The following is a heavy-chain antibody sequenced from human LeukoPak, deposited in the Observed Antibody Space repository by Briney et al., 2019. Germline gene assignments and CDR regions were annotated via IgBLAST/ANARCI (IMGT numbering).Heavy chain of an antibody. J-gene: IGHJ4*02. V-gene: IGHV3-21*01. CDR1: GFTFSSYS. CDR2: ISSSSSYI. CDR3: ARDLSENYSIDY. Sequence: GGSLRLSCAASGFTFSSYSMNWVRQAPGKGLGWVSSISSSSSYIYYADSVKGRFTISRDNAKNSLYLQMNSLRAEDTAVYYCARDLSENYSIDYWGQGTLVTVSS. D-gene: IGHD2-21*01.